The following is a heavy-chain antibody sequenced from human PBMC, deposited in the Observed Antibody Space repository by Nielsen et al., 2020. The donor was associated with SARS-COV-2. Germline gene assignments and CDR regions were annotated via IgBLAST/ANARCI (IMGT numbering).Heavy chain of an antibody. Sequence: SETLSLTCTASGGSISSYYWSWIRQPPGKGLEWIGYIYYSGSTNYNPSLKSRVTISVDTSKNQFSLKLSSVTAADTAVYYCARVDYILDWFDPWGQGTLVTVSS. CDR3: ARVDYILDWFDP. J-gene: IGHJ5*02. CDR2: IYYSGST. CDR1: GGSISSYY. V-gene: IGHV4-59*01. D-gene: IGHD2/OR15-2a*01.